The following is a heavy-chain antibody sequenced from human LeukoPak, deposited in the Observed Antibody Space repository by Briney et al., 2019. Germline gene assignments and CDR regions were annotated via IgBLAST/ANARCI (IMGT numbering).Heavy chain of an antibody. D-gene: IGHD6-6*01. Sequence: ASVKVSCKASGYTFTRYHINWVRQATGQGLEWMGWMNHNKGNTGYAQKLQGRVTITRNTSIRTAYMEVSRLRSDGAPGHLCPRAGGSSASHYYSHYHLAVWGKGTTVTVSS. CDR3: PRAGGSSASHYYSHYHLAV. V-gene: IGHV1-8*01. CDR1: GYTFTRYH. J-gene: IGHJ6*03. CDR2: MNHNKGNT.